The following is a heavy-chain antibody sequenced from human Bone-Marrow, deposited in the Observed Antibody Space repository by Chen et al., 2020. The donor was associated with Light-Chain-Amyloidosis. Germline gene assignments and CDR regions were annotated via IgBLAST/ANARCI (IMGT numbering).Heavy chain of an antibody. CDR2: IWYDGSNK. CDR1: GCTFSSYG. D-gene: IGHD5-18*01. J-gene: IGHJ6*02. CDR3: ARDQFSRRMVTGDGYYYYYGMDV. V-gene: IGHV3-33*01. Sequence: QVQLVESGGGVVQPGRSLRLSCAASGCTFSSYGMHWVRQAPGKGLEWVAVIWYDGSNKYYADSVKGRFTISRDNSKNTLYLQMNSLRAEDTAVYYCARDQFSRRMVTGDGYYYYYGMDVWGQGTTVTVSS.